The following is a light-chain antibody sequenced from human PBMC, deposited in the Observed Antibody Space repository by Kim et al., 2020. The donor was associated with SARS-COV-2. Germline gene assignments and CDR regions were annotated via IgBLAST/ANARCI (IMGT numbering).Light chain of an antibody. J-gene: IGKJ4*01. CDR3: QQYNNWPPVT. CDR1: QNINNK. V-gene: IGKV3-15*01. CDR2: GAS. Sequence: EIVMTQSPATLSVSPGESATLSCRASQNINNKLAWYQHKPGQAPRLLIYGASTRATGIPGRFSGSGSGTEFTLIISSLQSEDFATYYCQQYNNWPPVTFGGGTKVDIK.